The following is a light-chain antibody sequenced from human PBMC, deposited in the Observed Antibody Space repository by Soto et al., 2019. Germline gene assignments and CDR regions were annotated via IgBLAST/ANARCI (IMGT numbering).Light chain of an antibody. Sequence: EIVLTQSPGTLSVSPGERATLSCRASQSVSSNSLVWYQQKPGQASRLLIYGASIRATGIPDRFSGSGSGTDFTLTISRLEPEDFGVFYCQHYGSTPPMYTFGQGTKLEIK. J-gene: IGKJ2*01. CDR2: GAS. CDR1: QSVSSNS. V-gene: IGKV3-20*01. CDR3: QHYGSTPPMYT.